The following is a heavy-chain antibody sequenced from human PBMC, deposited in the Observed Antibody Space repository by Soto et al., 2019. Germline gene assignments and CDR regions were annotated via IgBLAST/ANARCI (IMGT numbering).Heavy chain of an antibody. CDR3: ARMRRTGDCYFLGMAV. J-gene: IGHJ6*02. Sequence: QVQLLESGPGLVKPSGTLSLTCAVSGGSISSSNWWNWVRQSPGKGLEWIGEIYYSGTTNYNTPLKSRVAISVEASQNQFSLKLTSVTAAETAVYYCARMRRTGDCYFLGMAVWGQGTTVTVSS. D-gene: IGHD1-1*01. V-gene: IGHV4-4*02. CDR1: GGSISSSNW. CDR2: IYYSGTT.